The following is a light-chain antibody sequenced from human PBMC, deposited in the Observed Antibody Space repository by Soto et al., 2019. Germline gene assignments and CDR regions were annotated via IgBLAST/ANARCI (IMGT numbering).Light chain of an antibody. CDR1: SSDVGAYNY. Sequence: QSALTQPASVSGSPGQSITISCTGTSSDVGAYNYVSWYQQHPGKAPKLMIYEVSNRPSGVSNRFSGSKSGNTASLTISGLQAEDEADYYCNSYTSSSTYVLFGGGTKLTAL. V-gene: IGLV2-14*01. CDR3: NSYTSSSTYVL. CDR2: EVS. J-gene: IGLJ2*01.